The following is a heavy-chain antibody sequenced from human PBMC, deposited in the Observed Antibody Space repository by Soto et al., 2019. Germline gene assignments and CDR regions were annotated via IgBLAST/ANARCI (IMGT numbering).Heavy chain of an antibody. CDR3: ARGAFGAYYLDY. D-gene: IGHD3-3*01. V-gene: IGHV3-74*01. CDR2: IKGDGITT. CDR1: GFTFSSYW. J-gene: IGHJ4*02. Sequence: EVQLVDSGGGLVQPGGSLRLSCAASGFTFSSYWIHWVRQAPGEGLVWVSRIKGDGITTNYADSVKCRFTISRDYAKNTVFLQMNSLRAEDTAVYYCARGAFGAYYLDYWGQGTLVTVSS.